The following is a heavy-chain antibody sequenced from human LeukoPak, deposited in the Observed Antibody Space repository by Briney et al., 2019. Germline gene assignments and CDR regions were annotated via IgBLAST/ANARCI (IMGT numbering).Heavy chain of an antibody. CDR3: ARHEPSGSYYHLDY. Sequence: GESLKISCKGSGYSFTTYWIGWVRQMPGKGLEWMGIIYPGDSDTRYSPSFQGHLTISVDKSISTAYLQWSSLKASDTAMYYCARHEPSGSYYHLDYWGQGTLVTVSS. D-gene: IGHD1-26*01. J-gene: IGHJ4*02. CDR2: IYPGDSDT. CDR1: GYSFTTYW. V-gene: IGHV5-51*01.